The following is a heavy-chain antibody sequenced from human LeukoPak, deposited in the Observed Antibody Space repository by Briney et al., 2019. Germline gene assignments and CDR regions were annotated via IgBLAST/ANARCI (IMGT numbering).Heavy chain of an antibody. D-gene: IGHD4-17*01. CDR1: GFTFISYS. CDR3: ARDIFTVTTERGGS. V-gene: IGHV3-48*02. CDR2: ISSGSATI. Sequence: QPGGSLRLSCAVSGFTFISYSMNWVRQAPGKGLEWVSYISSGSATIYYADSVKGRFTISRDNAKNSLYLQMNSLRDEDTAVYYCARDIFTVTTERGGSWGQGTLVTVSS. J-gene: IGHJ5*02.